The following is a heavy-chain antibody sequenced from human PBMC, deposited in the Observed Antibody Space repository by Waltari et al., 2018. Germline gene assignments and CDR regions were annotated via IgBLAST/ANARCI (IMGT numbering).Heavy chain of an antibody. J-gene: IGHJ4*02. CDR2: IYHSGST. CDR3: ARVSTSPQWLVRHFDY. Sequence: QVQLQESGPGLVKPSETLSLTCAVSGYSISRGYYWGWIRQPPGKGLEWIGSIYHSGSTYYNPSLKSRVTISVDTSKNQFSLKLSSVTAADTAVYYCARVSTSPQWLVRHFDYWGQGTLVTVSS. CDR1: GYSISRGYY. D-gene: IGHD6-19*01. V-gene: IGHV4-38-2*01.